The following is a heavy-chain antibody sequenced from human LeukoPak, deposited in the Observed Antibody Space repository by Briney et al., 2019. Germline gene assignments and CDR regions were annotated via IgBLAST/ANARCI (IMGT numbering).Heavy chain of an antibody. CDR1: CCSVSRYIYF. J-gene: IGHJ6*04. D-gene: IGHD2-15*01. CDR3: ARGILKCSGGNCYYYGMDV. Sequence: SQTLSVTCRVSCCSVSRYIYFGTGLRAPPGEGVEDIGHIYYSGSTDNNPSLMSRVTISMDTSKSQFSLTLSSVTAADTAVYYCARGILKCSGGNCYYYGMDVWGKGTTVTVSS. CDR2: IYYSGST. V-gene: IGHV4-61*01.